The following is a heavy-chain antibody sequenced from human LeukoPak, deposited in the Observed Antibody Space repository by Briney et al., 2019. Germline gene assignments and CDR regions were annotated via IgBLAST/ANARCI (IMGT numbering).Heavy chain of an antibody. J-gene: IGHJ3*02. CDR1: GYSFTSYY. CDR2: INPTEGGT. CDR3: ARGPLMGYDTNDSGFDI. V-gene: IGHV1-46*04. D-gene: IGHD2-8*01. Sequence: ASVKVSCKASGYSFTSYYVHCVRQARAQGLEGVGGINPTEGGTVSAPKLQDRAALNSHTSTSTVYMEMNNLKSDDTAVYYGARGPLMGYDTNDSGFDIWGQGTLVTVSS.